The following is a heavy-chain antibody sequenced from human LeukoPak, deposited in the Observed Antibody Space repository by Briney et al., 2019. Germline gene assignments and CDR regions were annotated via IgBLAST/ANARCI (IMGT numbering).Heavy chain of an antibody. Sequence: GGSLRLSCAASGFTFSSYAISWVRQAPGQGLEWMGGIIPIFGTANYAQKFQGRVTITADESTSTAYMELSSLRSEDTAVYYCARTTVVTPSSHAFDIWGQGTMVTVSS. D-gene: IGHD4-23*01. CDR2: IIPIFGTA. J-gene: IGHJ3*02. V-gene: IGHV1-69*01. CDR1: GFTFSSYA. CDR3: ARTTVVTPSSHAFDI.